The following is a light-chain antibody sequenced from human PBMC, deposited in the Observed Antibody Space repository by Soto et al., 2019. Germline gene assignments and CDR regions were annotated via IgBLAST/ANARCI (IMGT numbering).Light chain of an antibody. J-gene: IGLJ1*01. V-gene: IGLV1-44*01. CDR2: SNH. Sequence: QSVLTQPPSVTGSPGQRVTISCSGGTSNVGGNTVTWYQQLPGAAPQLLIFSNHLRPSEVPDRFSGSKSGTSASLDISGLQSEDEADYFCASWDDSLTGRLIFGGGTKVTVL. CDR1: TSNVGGNT. CDR3: ASWDDSLTGRLI.